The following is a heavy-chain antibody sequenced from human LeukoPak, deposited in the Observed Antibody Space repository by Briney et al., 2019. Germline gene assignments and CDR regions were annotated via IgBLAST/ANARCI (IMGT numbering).Heavy chain of an antibody. CDR2: IYTSGST. CDR3: ARQGYCSNGICYNPYAFDI. CDR1: GGSISSYY. J-gene: IGHJ3*02. Sequence: SETLSLTCTVSGGSISSYYWSWIRQPAWKGLEWIGRIYTSGSTNYNPSLKSRVTMSVDTSKNQFSLKLRSVTAVDTAVYYCARQGYCSNGICYNPYAFDIWGQGTMVTVSS. V-gene: IGHV4-4*07. D-gene: IGHD2-8*01.